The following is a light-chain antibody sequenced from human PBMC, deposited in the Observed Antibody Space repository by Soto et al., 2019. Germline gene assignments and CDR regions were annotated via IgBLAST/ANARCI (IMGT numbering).Light chain of an antibody. Sequence: QSVLTQPASVSGAPGQRVTISCTGSSSNIGAVYDVHWYQQLPGTAPKLLIYRSSNRPSGVPDRFSGSKSGTSAYLAITGLQAEDEADYYCSSHAGDGKFVFGTGTKLTVL. CDR3: SSHAGDGKFV. CDR1: SSNIGAVYD. CDR2: RSS. J-gene: IGLJ1*01. V-gene: IGLV1-40*01.